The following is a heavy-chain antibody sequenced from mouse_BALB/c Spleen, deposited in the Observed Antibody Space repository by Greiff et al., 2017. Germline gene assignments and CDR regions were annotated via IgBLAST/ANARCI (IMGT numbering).Heavy chain of an antibody. J-gene: IGHJ4*01. CDR2: IWAGGST. CDR3: AREGETTRGYYAMDY. Sequence: VKLQQSGPGLVAPSQSLSITCTVSGFSLTSYGVHWVRQPPGKGLEWLGVIWAGGSTNYNSALMSRLSISKDNSKSQVFLKMNSLQTDDTAMYYCAREGETTRGYYAMDYWGQGTSVTVSS. V-gene: IGHV2-9*02. CDR1: GFSLTSYG. D-gene: IGHD3-2*01.